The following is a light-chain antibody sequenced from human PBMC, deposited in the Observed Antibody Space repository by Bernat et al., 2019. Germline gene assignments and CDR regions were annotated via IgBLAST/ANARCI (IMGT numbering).Light chain of an antibody. CDR1: SSDVGGYNY. V-gene: IGLV2-14*03. Sequence: QSALTQPASVSGSPGQSITISCTGTSSDVGGYNYVSWYQQHPGKGPKLMIYDVSNRPSGVSNRFSGSKSSNTASLTISGLQAEDEADYYCSSYTSTSILYVFGTGTKVTVL. CDR3: SSYTSTSILYV. CDR2: DVS. J-gene: IGLJ1*01.